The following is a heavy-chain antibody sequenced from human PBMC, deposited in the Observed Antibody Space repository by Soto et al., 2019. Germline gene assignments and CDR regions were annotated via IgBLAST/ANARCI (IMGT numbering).Heavy chain of an antibody. D-gene: IGHD3-10*01. CDR2: IGTAGDT. J-gene: IGHJ5*02. CDR3: ACVRLGSYDWIDP. V-gene: IGHV3-13*01. Sequence: PGGSLRLSCAASGFAFSNYDMHCVRQVTGKGLEWVSTIGTAGDTYYPGSVKGRFTISRENAKNSLYLQMNSLRADDTAVYYCACVRLGSYDWIDPSGQATQVTVSS. CDR1: GFAFSNYD.